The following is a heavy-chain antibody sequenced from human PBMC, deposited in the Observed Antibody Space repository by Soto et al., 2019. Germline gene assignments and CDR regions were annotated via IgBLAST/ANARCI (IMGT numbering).Heavy chain of an antibody. J-gene: IGHJ1*01. V-gene: IGHV3-15*01. CDR3: ARDRVESCYPEYFQH. CDR2: IKSKTYGGTR. D-gene: IGHD2-15*01. Sequence: GGSLRLSCAASGFTFSNAWMSWVRQAPGKGLEWVGRIKSKTYGGTRDYASPVKGRFTISRDNSQNTLYFQMNSLRAEDTAVYYCARDRVESCYPEYFQHWGQGTLVTVSS. CDR1: GFTFSNAW.